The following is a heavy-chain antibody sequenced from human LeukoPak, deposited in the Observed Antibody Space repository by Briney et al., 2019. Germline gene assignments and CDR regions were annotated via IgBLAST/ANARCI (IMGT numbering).Heavy chain of an antibody. J-gene: IGHJ4*02. CDR2: IRSSSSTI. CDR1: GFTFSSYN. CDR3: ARDVRCDY. Sequence: GRSLRLSCAASGFTFSSYNMNWVRQAPGKGLEWVSYIRSSSSTIYYADSVKGRFTISRDNAKNTLYLQMNSLRAEDTAVYYFARDVRCDYWGERTLVTASS. V-gene: IGHV3-48*01.